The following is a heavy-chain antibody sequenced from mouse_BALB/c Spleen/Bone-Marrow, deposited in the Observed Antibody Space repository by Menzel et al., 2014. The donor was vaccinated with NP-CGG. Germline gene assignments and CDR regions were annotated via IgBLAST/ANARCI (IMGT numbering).Heavy chain of an antibody. CDR3: ARWDFGNHYAMDY. V-gene: IGHV3-8*02. J-gene: IGHJ4*01. D-gene: IGHD2-1*01. CDR2: ISYGGTT. Sequence: EVKLVESGPSVVKPSQTLSLTCSVTGDSITSGFWNWIRKFPGNKLEYMGYISYGGTTYYNPSLKSRISFTRDTSKNQYYLQLISVTTEDTATYFCARWDFGNHYAMDYWGQGTSVTVSS. CDR1: GDSITSGF.